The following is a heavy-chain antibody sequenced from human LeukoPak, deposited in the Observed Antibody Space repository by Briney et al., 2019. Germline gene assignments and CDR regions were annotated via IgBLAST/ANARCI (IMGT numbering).Heavy chain of an antibody. CDR2: FYSGGST. Sequence: GGSLRLSCAASGFTVNSNYMSWVRQAPGKGLEWVSVFYSGGSTYYADSVKGRFTISRDNSKNTLYLQMNSLRAEDTAVYYCARQRNRYYFDYWGQGTLVTVSS. V-gene: IGHV3-66*02. CDR1: GFTVNSNY. CDR3: ARQRNRYYFDY. D-gene: IGHD1-14*01. J-gene: IGHJ4*02.